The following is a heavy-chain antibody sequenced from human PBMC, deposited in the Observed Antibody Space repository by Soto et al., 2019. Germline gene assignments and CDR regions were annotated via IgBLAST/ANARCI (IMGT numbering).Heavy chain of an antibody. Sequence: QVQLQQWGAGLLKPSETLSLTCAVYGGSFSGYYWSWIRQPPGKGLEWIGEINHSGSTNYNPSLKSRVTISVDTSKNQFSLKLSSVTAADTAVYYCARGRDVVVPAKTGWFDPWGQGTLVTVSS. J-gene: IGHJ5*02. V-gene: IGHV4-34*01. D-gene: IGHD2-2*01. CDR1: GGSFSGYY. CDR2: INHSGST. CDR3: ARGRDVVVPAKTGWFDP.